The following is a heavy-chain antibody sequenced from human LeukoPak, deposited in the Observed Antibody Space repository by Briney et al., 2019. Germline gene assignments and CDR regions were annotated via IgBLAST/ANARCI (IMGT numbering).Heavy chain of an antibody. Sequence: SETLSLTCAVSGGSVTTDRYLWGWLRQSPGKGLEWIGYIYYSGSTNYNPSLKSRVTISVDTSKNQFSLKLNSVTAADTAVYYCTRNAAYCLDFWGQGTPVTVSS. V-gene: IGHV4-61*01. J-gene: IGHJ4*02. D-gene: IGHD2-21*01. CDR2: IYYSGST. CDR1: GGSVTTDRYL. CDR3: TRNAAYCLDF.